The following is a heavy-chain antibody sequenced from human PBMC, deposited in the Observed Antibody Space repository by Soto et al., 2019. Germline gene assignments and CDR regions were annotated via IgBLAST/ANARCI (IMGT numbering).Heavy chain of an antibody. CDR3: AKFRVEGGLIYCSSGSCSAFDY. CDR2: ISGSGGSR. Sequence: GGSLRLSCAGSGFTFSSYAMSWVRQAPGKGLEWVSSISGSGGSRYYADSVKGWFTISRDNSKNTLYLEMNSLRDEGTAVYYCAKFRVEGGLIYCSSGSCSAFDYWGQGTLVTVSS. V-gene: IGHV3-23*01. D-gene: IGHD2-15*01. J-gene: IGHJ4*02. CDR1: GFTFSSYA.